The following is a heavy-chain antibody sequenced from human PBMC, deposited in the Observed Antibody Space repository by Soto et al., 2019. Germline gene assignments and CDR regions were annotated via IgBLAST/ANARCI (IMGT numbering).Heavy chain of an antibody. CDR2: ISGSGGST. V-gene: IGHV3-23*01. Sequence: PGGSLRLSCAASGFTFSSYAMSWVRQAPGKGLEWVSAISGSGGSTYYADSVKGRFTISRDNSKNTLYLQMNSLRAEDTAVYYCAKDSVVRGVTPTVFDYWGQGTLVTVSS. D-gene: IGHD3-10*01. CDR3: AKDSVVRGVTPTVFDY. CDR1: GFTFSSYA. J-gene: IGHJ4*02.